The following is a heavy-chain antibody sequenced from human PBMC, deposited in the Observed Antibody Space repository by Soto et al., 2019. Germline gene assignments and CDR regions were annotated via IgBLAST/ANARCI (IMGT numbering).Heavy chain of an antibody. CDR2: MNPNSGNT. V-gene: IGHV1-8*01. J-gene: IGHJ6*02. D-gene: IGHD6-19*01. CDR1: FTSYD. Sequence: QVQLVQSGAEVKKPGASVKVSCTFTSYDINWVRQATGQGLEWMAWMNPNSGNTRYAQKFQGRVTITRNTSSFTAYMELSSLRSEDTAVYYCARGPGSSDWRFSYYYMDVWGQGTTVTVSS. CDR3: ARGPGSSDWRFSYYYMDV.